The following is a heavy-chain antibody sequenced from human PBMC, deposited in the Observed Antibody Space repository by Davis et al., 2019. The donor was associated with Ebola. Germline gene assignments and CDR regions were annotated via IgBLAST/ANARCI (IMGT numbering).Heavy chain of an antibody. Sequence: GESLKISCAASGFTFSSYWMSWVRQAPGKGLEWVANIKQDGSEKYYVDSVKGRFTISRDNAKNSLYLQMNSLRAEDTAVYYCAKDLGGSGSYSDPWGQGTLVTVSS. CDR1: GFTFSSYW. CDR3: AKDLGGSGSYSDP. V-gene: IGHV3-7*01. CDR2: IKQDGSEK. J-gene: IGHJ5*02. D-gene: IGHD3-10*01.